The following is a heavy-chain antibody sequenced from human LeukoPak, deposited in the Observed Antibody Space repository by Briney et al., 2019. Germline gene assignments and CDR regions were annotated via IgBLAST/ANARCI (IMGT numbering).Heavy chain of an antibody. CDR2: IYHSGST. D-gene: IGHD3-10*01. V-gene: IGHV4-39*07. Sequence: SETLSLTCTVSGGSISSSSYYWGWIRQPPGKGLEWIGEIYHSGSTNYNPSLKSRVTISVDKSKNQFSLKLSSVTAADTAVYYCARARFGRDPFDIWGQGTMVTVSS. J-gene: IGHJ3*02. CDR1: GGSISSSSYY. CDR3: ARARFGRDPFDI.